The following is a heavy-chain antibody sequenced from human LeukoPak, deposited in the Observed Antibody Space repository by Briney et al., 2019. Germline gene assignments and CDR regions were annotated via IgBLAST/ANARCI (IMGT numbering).Heavy chain of an antibody. J-gene: IGHJ4*02. D-gene: IGHD1-26*01. CDR3: ARHPRIVGHFDY. V-gene: IGHV4-39*01. CDR1: GGSISSSSYY. Sequence: SETLSLTCTVSGGSISSSSYYWGWICQPPGKGLEWIGSIYYSGSTYYNPSLKSRVTISVDTSKNQFSLKLSSVTAADTAVYYCARHPRIVGHFDYWGQGTLVTVSS. CDR2: IYYSGST.